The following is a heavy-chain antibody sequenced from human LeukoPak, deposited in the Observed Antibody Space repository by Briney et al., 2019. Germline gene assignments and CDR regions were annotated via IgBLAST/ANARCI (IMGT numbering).Heavy chain of an antibody. CDR1: GGSISGSSPY. Sequence: SETLSLTCTVSGGSISGSSPYWGWIRQPPGKGLEWVGTISYSGSTFHSPSLRGRITISVDTSRKQCSLNLSSVTATDTAVYYCARHTSGTMFSYWGQGALVTVSS. CDR2: ISYSGST. J-gene: IGHJ4*02. CDR3: ARHTSGTMFSY. V-gene: IGHV4-39*01. D-gene: IGHD1-1*01.